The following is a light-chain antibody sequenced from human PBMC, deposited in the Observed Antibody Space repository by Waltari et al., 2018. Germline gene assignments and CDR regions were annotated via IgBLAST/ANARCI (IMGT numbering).Light chain of an antibody. V-gene: IGKV1-5*03. Sequence: DIQMTQSPSTLSASVGDRVTITCRASQSISSWLAWYQQKPGKAHKLLIYKASSLESGVPSRFSGSGSGTEFTLTISSLQPDDFATYYCQQYNSYSCTFGQGTKLEIK. CDR3: QQYNSYSCT. CDR1: QSISSW. J-gene: IGKJ2*02. CDR2: KAS.